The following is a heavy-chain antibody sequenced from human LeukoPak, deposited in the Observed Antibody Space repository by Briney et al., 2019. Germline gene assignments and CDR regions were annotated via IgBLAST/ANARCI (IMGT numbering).Heavy chain of an antibody. V-gene: IGHV1-18*01. Sequence: ASEKVSCKASGYTFTSYGISWVRQAPGQGLEWMGWISAYNGNTNYAQKLQGRVTMTTDTSTSTAYMELRSLRSDDTAVYYCARDRRLYSSGWYGYWGQGTLVTVSS. CDR1: GYTFTSYG. CDR2: ISAYNGNT. CDR3: ARDRRLYSSGWYGY. D-gene: IGHD6-19*01. J-gene: IGHJ4*02.